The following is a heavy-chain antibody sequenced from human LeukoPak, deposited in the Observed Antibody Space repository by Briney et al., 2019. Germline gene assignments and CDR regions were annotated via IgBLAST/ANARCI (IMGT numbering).Heavy chain of an antibody. V-gene: IGHV3-13*04. CDR3: ARGRKNYYGSGSRRNWFDP. J-gene: IGHJ5*02. D-gene: IGHD3-10*01. Sequence: PGGSLRLSCAASGFTFSSYDMHWVRQATGKGLEWVSAISSAGDTYYPGSVKGRFTISRENAKNSLYLQMNSLRAGDTAVYYCARGRKNYYGSGSRRNWFDPWGQGTLVTVSS. CDR2: ISSAGDT. CDR1: GFTFSSYD.